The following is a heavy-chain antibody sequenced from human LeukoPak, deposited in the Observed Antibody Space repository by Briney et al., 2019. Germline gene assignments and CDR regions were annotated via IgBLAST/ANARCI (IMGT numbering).Heavy chain of an antibody. J-gene: IGHJ4*02. Sequence: GGSLRLSCAASGFTFSSYWMSWVRQAPGKGLEWVSAISGSGGSTYYADSVKGRFTISRDNSKNTLYLQMNSLRAEDTAVYYCAKGVDYYDSSGYLGDYWGQGTLVTVSS. CDR3: AKGVDYYDSSGYLGDY. D-gene: IGHD3-22*01. CDR1: GFTFSSYW. CDR2: ISGSGGST. V-gene: IGHV3-23*01.